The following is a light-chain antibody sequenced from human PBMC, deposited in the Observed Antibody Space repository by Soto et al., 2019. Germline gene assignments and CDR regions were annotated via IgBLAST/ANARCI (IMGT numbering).Light chain of an antibody. CDR1: QSVSSH. V-gene: IGKV3-11*01. CDR2: DAS. CDR3: QQRSNWPT. J-gene: IGKJ1*01. Sequence: EIVMPKSPAALSVSPGERATVSCRASQSVSSHLAWYQQKPGQAPRLLIYDASNRATGIPARFSGSGSGTDFTLTISSLEPEDFAVYYCQQRSNWPTVGQGPGGYQ.